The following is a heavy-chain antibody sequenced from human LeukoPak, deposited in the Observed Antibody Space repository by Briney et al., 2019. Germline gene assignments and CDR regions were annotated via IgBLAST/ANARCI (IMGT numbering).Heavy chain of an antibody. D-gene: IGHD3-22*01. CDR3: VRCDSTSYPTVPFDC. J-gene: IGHJ4*02. Sequence: GGSLRLSCAASGFTFSDYYMSWIRQAPGKGLEWVSYISSSGGTIYYADSVKGRSTISRDNAKNSLYLQMNSLRAEDTAVYYCVRCDSTSYPTVPFDCWGQGTLVTVSS. V-gene: IGHV3-11*01. CDR2: ISSSGGTI. CDR1: GFTFSDYY.